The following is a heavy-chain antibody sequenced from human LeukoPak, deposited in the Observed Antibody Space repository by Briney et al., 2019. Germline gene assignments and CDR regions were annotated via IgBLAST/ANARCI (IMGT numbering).Heavy chain of an antibody. CDR2: IYYSGST. Sequence: SQTLSLTCTVSGGSISSGDYYWSWIRQPPGKGLEWIGHIYYSGSTYYNPSLKSRVTISVDTSKNQFSLKLSSVTAADTAVYYCARTRITIFGVVIPAFDIWGQGTMVTVSS. D-gene: IGHD3-3*01. CDR1: GGSISSGDYY. J-gene: IGHJ3*02. V-gene: IGHV4-30-4*01. CDR3: ARTRITIFGVVIPAFDI.